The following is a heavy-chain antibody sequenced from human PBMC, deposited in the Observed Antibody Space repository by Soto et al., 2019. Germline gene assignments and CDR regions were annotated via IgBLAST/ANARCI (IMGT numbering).Heavy chain of an antibody. CDR3: ARDPGEYYDILTGYLALDY. Sequence: GSVKVSCKASGFTFTSYGISRVRQAPGQRLEWMGWISAYNGNTNYAQKLQGRVTMTTDTSTSTAYMELRSLRSDDTAVYYCARDPGEYYDILTGYLALDYWGQGTLVTVSS. V-gene: IGHV1-18*01. CDR1: GFTFTSYG. D-gene: IGHD3-9*01. CDR2: ISAYNGNT. J-gene: IGHJ4*02.